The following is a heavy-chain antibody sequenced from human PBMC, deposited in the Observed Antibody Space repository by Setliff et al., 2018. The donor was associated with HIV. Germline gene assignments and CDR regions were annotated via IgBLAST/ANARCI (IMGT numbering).Heavy chain of an antibody. Sequence: SETLSLTCAVSGGSISSSNWWSWVRQAPGEGLEWIGEIHHSGSTNYKPSLKSRVTISVDKSKNQFSLKLSSVTAADTAVYYCALSSGSYYNALDNWGQGTLVTVSS. J-gene: IGHJ4*02. D-gene: IGHD3-10*01. V-gene: IGHV4-4*02. CDR3: ALSSGSYYNALDN. CDR2: IHHSGST. CDR1: GGSISSSNW.